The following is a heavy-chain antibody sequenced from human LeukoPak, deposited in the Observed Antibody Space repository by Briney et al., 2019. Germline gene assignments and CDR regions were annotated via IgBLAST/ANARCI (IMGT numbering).Heavy chain of an antibody. D-gene: IGHD6-19*01. V-gene: IGHV1-2*02. CDR2: INPNSGGT. Sequence: ASVKVSCKASGYTFTGYYMHWVRQAPGQGLEWMGWINPNSGGTNYAQKFQGRVTISVDTSKNQFSLKLSSVTAADTAVYYCARHSYSSGWYLDYWGQGTLVTVSS. J-gene: IGHJ4*02. CDR1: GYTFTGYY. CDR3: ARHSYSSGWYLDY.